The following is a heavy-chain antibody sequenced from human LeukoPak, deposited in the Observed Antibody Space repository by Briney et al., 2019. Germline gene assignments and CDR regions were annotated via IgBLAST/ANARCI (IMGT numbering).Heavy chain of an antibody. J-gene: IGHJ3*02. CDR1: DDSFSSHY. Sequence: KPSETLSFTCAVSDDSFSSHYWTWIRQPPGKGLEWIGYISYIGSTNYNPSLKSRVTISIDTSKNQFSLKLSSVTAADTAVYYCARDLVTVTKGFDIWGQGTMVSVSS. D-gene: IGHD4-17*01. CDR3: ARDLVTVTKGFDI. V-gene: IGHV4-59*11. CDR2: ISYIGST.